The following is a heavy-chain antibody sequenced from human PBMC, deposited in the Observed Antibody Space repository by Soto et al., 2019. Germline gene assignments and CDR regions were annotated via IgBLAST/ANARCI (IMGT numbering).Heavy chain of an antibody. J-gene: IGHJ4*02. V-gene: IGHV5-51*01. Sequence: EVQLVQSGAEVKKPGESLKISCKGSGYSFTSYWIGWVRQMPGKGLEWMGIIYPGDSDTRYSPSFQGQVTISADKSISTAYLQGSSLKASDTAMYYCASKPYYYDSSGPATDYFDYWGQGTLVTVSS. CDR3: ASKPYYYDSSGPATDYFDY. CDR2: IYPGDSDT. CDR1: GYSFTSYW. D-gene: IGHD3-22*01.